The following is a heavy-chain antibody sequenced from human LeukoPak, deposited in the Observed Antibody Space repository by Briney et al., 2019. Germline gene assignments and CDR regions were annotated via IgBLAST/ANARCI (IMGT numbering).Heavy chain of an antibody. CDR3: ARSAIFSSGYYYDYFDY. Sequence: GGSLRLSSAASGFTFSSYAMHWVRQAPGKGLEWVAVISYDGSNKYYADSVKGRFTISRDNSKNTLYLQMNSLRAEDTAVYYCARSAIFSSGYYYDYFDYWGQGTLVTVSS. J-gene: IGHJ4*02. CDR1: GFTFSSYA. D-gene: IGHD3-22*01. V-gene: IGHV3-30-3*01. CDR2: ISYDGSNK.